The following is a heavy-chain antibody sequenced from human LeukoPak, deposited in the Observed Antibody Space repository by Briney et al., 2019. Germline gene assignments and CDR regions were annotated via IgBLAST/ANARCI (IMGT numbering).Heavy chain of an antibody. D-gene: IGHD3-22*01. J-gene: IGHJ4*02. CDR3: ARDTEGYYDSK. V-gene: IGHV4-61*02. CDR2: IYTSGST. CDR1: GGSISSGSYY. Sequence: SQTLSLTCTVSGGSISSGSYYWSWIRQPAGKGLEWIGRIYTSGSTNYNPSLKSRVTISVDTSKNQFSLKLSSVTAADTAVYHCARDTEGYYDSKWGQGTLVTVSS.